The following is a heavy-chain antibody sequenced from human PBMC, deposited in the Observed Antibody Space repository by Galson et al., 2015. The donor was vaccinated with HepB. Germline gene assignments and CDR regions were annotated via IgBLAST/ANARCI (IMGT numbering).Heavy chain of an antibody. V-gene: IGHV1-2*02. CDR2: INPNSGAT. CDR1: GYTFTGYY. Sequence: SVKVSCKASGYTFTGYYIHWVRQAPGQGLDWMGWINPNSGATNYAQKFQGRVTMTRDTSISTAYMELSRLRSGDTAVYYCATCGGGCYLGPGAAFDIWGQGTMVTVSS. J-gene: IGHJ3*02. D-gene: IGHD2-21*02. CDR3: ATCGGGCYLGPGAAFDI.